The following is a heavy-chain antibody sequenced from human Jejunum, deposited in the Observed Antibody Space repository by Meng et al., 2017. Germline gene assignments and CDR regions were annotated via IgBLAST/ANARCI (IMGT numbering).Heavy chain of an antibody. CDR3: ARSFWNYYYIDY. V-gene: IGHV4-39*01. D-gene: IGHD3-3*01. Sequence: QVQLQESGPGLVKPSETLSLTCAVSGDSISSTYYYWDWVRQPPGKGLEWIGSIFYSRSASYNPSLKSRVTISVDTSKNQFSLNLRAVAAADTGLYYCARSFWNYYYIDYWGQGALVTVSS. CDR2: IFYSRSA. J-gene: IGHJ4*02. CDR1: GDSISSTYYY.